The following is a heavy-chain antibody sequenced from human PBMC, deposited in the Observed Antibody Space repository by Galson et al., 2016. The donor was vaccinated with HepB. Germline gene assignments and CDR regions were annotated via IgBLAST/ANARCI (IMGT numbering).Heavy chain of an antibody. CDR2: ISAYNGNT. D-gene: IGHD2/OR15-2a*01. V-gene: IGHV1-18*01. J-gene: IGHJ5*02. CDR1: GYTLSSHG. CDR3: AKSEYFGPAGEYFS. Sequence: SVKVSCTASGYTLSSHGISWVRQAPGQGLEWLGWISAYNGNTYYAQNLQGRLTMTTDTSKSSAYMELRSLRSHDTAVYYCAKSEYFGPAGEYFSWGQGTLVTVSS.